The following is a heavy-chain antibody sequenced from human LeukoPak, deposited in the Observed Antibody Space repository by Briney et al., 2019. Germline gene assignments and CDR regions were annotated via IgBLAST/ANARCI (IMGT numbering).Heavy chain of an antibody. Sequence: ASVKVSCKASGYTFTGYYMHWVRQAPGQGLEWMGWISAYNGNTNYAQKLQGRVTMTTDTSTSTAYMELRSLRSDDTAVYYCARLIAEIRDFDYWGQGTLVTVSS. V-gene: IGHV1-18*04. J-gene: IGHJ4*02. CDR2: ISAYNGNT. CDR1: GYTFTGYY. CDR3: ARLIAEIRDFDY. D-gene: IGHD6-13*01.